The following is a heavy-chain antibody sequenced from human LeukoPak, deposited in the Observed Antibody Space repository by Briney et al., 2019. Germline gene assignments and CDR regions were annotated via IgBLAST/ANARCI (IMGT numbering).Heavy chain of an antibody. CDR3: AKDLNYCSGGSCYWYFDL. Sequence: GGSLRLSCAASGFTFSSYGMHWVRQAPGKGLEWVAVISYDGSNKYYADSVKGRFTISRDNSKNTLYLQMNSLRAEDTAVYYCAKDLNYCSGGSCYWYFDLWGRGTLVTVSS. J-gene: IGHJ2*01. CDR1: GFTFSSYG. D-gene: IGHD2-15*01. CDR2: ISYDGSNK. V-gene: IGHV3-30*18.